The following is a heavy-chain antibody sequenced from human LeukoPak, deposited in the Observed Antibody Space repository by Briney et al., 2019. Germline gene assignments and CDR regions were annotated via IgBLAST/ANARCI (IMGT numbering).Heavy chain of an antibody. CDR3: ARAMRTAIDRHWFDP. CDR1: GYTFTSHD. D-gene: IGHD5-18*01. V-gene: IGHV1-8*03. CDR2: MNPNNGNA. J-gene: IGHJ5*02. Sequence: ASVKVSCKASGYTFTSHDINWVRQATGQGLEWMGWMNPNNGNAGYAQKFQGRVTITRNTSINTAYMELNSQRSEDTAVYYCARAMRTAIDRHWFDPWGQGTLVTVSS.